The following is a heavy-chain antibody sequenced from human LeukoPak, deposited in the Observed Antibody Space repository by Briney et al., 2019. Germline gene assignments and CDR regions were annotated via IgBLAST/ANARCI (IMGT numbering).Heavy chain of an antibody. CDR1: GGTFSSYA. CDR3: ARGDRNWFDP. Sequence: GASVKVSCKASGGTFSSYAISWVRQAPGQGLEWMGWINPNSGGTNYAQKFQGWVTMTRDTSISTAYMELSRLRSGDTAVYYCARGDRNWFDPWGQGTLVTVSS. CDR2: INPNSGGT. V-gene: IGHV1-2*04. J-gene: IGHJ5*02.